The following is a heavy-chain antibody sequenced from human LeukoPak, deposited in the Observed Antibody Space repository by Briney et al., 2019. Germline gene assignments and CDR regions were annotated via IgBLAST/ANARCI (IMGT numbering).Heavy chain of an antibody. J-gene: IGHJ6*03. CDR3: AREGDSYYYMDV. D-gene: IGHD2-21*01. Sequence: SETLSLTCTVSGGSVSRYYWGWIRQPAGKGLEWIGLIYTTGNTNFNPSLESRVTMSVDTSKNQFSLRLSSVTAADTAVYYCAREGDSYYYMDVWGKGTTVTVSS. CDR1: GGSVSRYY. CDR2: IYTTGNT. V-gene: IGHV4-4*07.